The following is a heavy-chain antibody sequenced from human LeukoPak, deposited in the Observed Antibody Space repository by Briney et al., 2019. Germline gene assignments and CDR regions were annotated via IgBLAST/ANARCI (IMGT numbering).Heavy chain of an antibody. V-gene: IGHV1-2*02. CDR2: INPNSGGT. D-gene: IGHD2-2*01. CDR3: ARERGGYCSSTSCRQNWFDP. J-gene: IGHJ5*02. CDR1: GYTFTGYY. Sequence: ASVKVSCKASGYTFTGYYMHWVRQAPGQGLEWMGWINPNSGGTNYAQKFQGRVTMTRDTSISTAYMELSRLRSDDTAVYYCARERGGYCSSTSCRQNWFDPWGQGTLVTVSS.